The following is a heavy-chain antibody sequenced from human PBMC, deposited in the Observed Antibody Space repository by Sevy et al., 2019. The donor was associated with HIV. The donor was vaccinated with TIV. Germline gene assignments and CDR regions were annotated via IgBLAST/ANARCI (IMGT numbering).Heavy chain of an antibody. CDR2: INPISGGT. CDR1: GYAFTGYW. CDR3: ARAQTDFWMGGMDG. V-gene: IGHV1-2*06. D-gene: IGHD3-3*01. Sequence: ASVKVSCKTSGYAFTGYWIHWVRQAPGQGLEWMGRINPISGGTDDSHKFQGRVIMTRDTSISTAYLEVRRLTSDDTAVYYCARAQTDFWMGGMDGWGQGTTVTVSS. J-gene: IGHJ6*02.